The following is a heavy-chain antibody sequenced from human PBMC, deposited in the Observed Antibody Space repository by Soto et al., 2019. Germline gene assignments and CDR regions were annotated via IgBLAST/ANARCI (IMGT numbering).Heavy chain of an antibody. Sequence: SETLSLTCTVSGGSISSGDYYWSWIRQPPGKGLEWIGYIYYSGSTYYNPSLKSRVTISVDTSKNQFSLKLSSVTAADTAVYYCASSPFGELGPRWFDPWGQGTLVTVSS. D-gene: IGHD3-10*01. CDR3: ASSPFGELGPRWFDP. CDR2: IYYSGST. V-gene: IGHV4-30-4*01. J-gene: IGHJ5*02. CDR1: GGSISSGDYY.